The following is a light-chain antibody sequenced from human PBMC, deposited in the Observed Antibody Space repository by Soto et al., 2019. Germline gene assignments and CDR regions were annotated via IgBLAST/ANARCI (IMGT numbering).Light chain of an antibody. V-gene: IGKV3-20*01. CDR2: GAC. J-gene: IGKJ1*01. CDR3: QQYGSSPRT. Sequence: EIVLTQSPGTLSLSPGERATLSCRASQSVSSSYLAWYQQTPGQAPRPLIYGACSRATGIPDRFSGSGSGTDFTLTISRLEPEDLAVYSCQQYGSSPRTFGQGTKVDIK. CDR1: QSVSSSY.